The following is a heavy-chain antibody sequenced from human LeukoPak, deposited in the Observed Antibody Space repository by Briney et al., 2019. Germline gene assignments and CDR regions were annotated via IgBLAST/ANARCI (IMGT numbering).Heavy chain of an antibody. CDR3: ARGGSYFDY. CDR2: ITGSGGST. CDR1: GFTFSTSG. V-gene: IGHV3-23*01. J-gene: IGHJ4*02. Sequence: GGSLRLSCAASGFTFSTSGMSWVRQAPGKGLEWVSTITGSGGSTYYADSVKGRFTISRDNAKNSLYLQMNSLRAEDTAVYYCARGGSYFDYWGQGTLVTVSS. D-gene: IGHD1-26*01.